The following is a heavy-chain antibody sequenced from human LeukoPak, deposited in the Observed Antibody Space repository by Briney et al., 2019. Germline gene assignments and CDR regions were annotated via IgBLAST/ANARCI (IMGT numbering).Heavy chain of an antibody. CDR2: INHSGST. CDR3: ARSTRYYYYYMDV. V-gene: IGHV4-34*01. CDR1: GGSFSGYY. Sequence: SETLSLTCAVYGGSFSGYYWSWIRQPPGKGLEWIGEINHSGSTNYNPSLKSRVTISVDTSKNQFSLKLSSVTAADTAVYYCARSTRYYYYYMDVWGKGTTVTVSS. J-gene: IGHJ6*03. D-gene: IGHD2-2*01.